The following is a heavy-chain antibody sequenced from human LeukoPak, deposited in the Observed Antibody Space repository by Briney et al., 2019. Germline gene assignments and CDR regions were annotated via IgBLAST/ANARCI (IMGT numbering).Heavy chain of an antibody. CDR1: GFTFSSYG. CDR2: IRYDGDNK. J-gene: IGHJ4*02. Sequence: GGSLRLSCAASGFTFSSYGMHWVRQAPGKGLEWVAFIRYDGDNKYYADPVKGRFTISRDNSENTLYLQMNSLRVEDTAVYFCAKGREKYCTSTSCYHDYWGQGTLVTVSS. D-gene: IGHD2-2*01. CDR3: AKGREKYCTSTSCYHDY. V-gene: IGHV3-30*02.